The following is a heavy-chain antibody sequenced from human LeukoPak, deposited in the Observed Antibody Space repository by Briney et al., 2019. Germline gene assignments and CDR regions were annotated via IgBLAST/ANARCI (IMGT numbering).Heavy chain of an antibody. D-gene: IGHD2-15*01. CDR1: GGSINDYY. Sequence: TSETLSLTCTVYGGSINDYYWSWIRQPAGKGLEWIGRINNRGSTNYNPSLKSRVTMSVDTSKNQFSLRLSSVTAADTAVYYCARGRYCSADICSGGYAFDIWGQGTMVSVSS. J-gene: IGHJ3*02. V-gene: IGHV4-59*10. CDR3: ARGRYCSADICSGGYAFDI. CDR2: INNRGST.